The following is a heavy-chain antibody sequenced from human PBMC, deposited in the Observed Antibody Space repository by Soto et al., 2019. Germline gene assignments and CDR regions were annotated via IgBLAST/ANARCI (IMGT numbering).Heavy chain of an antibody. Sequence: PVGSLRLSCEASGFTLRSYGMHWVRQAPGKGLEWVAVISYDGSNEYYAGSVKGRFTISRDNSKNTLSLQMNSLRAEDTAVYYCAKDRGFYGSGTYSTIDYWGQGTLVTVSS. CDR3: AKDRGFYGSGTYSTIDY. D-gene: IGHD3-10*01. V-gene: IGHV3-30*18. CDR2: ISYDGSNE. CDR1: GFTLRSYG. J-gene: IGHJ4*02.